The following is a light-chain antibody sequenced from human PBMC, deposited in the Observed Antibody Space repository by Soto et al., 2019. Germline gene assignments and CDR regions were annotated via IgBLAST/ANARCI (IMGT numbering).Light chain of an antibody. Sequence: QSVLTQPASVSGSPEQSITISCTGTSSDVGSYNLVSWYQQHPDKAPKVIIYEATKRPSGVSNRFSGSKSGNTASLTISGLQAEDEADYYCCAYAGSGTVVFGGGTKLTVL. CDR3: CAYAGSGTVV. V-gene: IGLV2-23*01. CDR2: EAT. CDR1: SSDVGSYNL. J-gene: IGLJ3*02.